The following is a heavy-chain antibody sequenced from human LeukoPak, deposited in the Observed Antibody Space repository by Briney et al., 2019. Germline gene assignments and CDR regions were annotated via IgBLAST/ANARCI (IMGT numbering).Heavy chain of an antibody. D-gene: IGHD5-24*01. CDR2: INPEGSQT. V-gene: IGHV3-7*01. J-gene: IGHJ4*02. CDR3: AAWTDRGYNF. CDR1: GFTFSSSW. Sequence: GKSLRLSCAASGFTFSSSWMNWVRQAPGKGLQWVGNINPEGSQTRFVDSVMGRFTMSKDNAKNALYLQMNNLRVEDTAVFYCAAWTDRGYNFWGQGTVVTVSS.